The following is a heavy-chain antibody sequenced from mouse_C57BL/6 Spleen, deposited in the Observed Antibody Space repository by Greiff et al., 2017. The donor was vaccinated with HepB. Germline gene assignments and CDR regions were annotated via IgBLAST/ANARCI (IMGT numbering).Heavy chain of an antibody. CDR3: ARSITTVPFAY. J-gene: IGHJ3*01. D-gene: IGHD1-1*01. Sequence: VQLQESGAELVRPGASVKLSCKASGYTFTDYYINWVKQRPGQGLEWIARIYPGSGNTYYNEKFKGKATLTAEKSSSTAYMQLSSLTSEDSAVYFCARSITTVPFAYWGQGTLVTVSA. V-gene: IGHV1-76*01. CDR2: IYPGSGNT. CDR1: GYTFTDYY.